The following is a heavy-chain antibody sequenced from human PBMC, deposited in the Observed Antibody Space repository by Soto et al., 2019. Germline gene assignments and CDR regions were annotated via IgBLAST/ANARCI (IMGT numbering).Heavy chain of an antibody. Sequence: LRLSCAASGFTFDDYAMHWVRQAPGKGLEWVSGISWNSGSIGYADSVKGRFTISRDNAKNSLYLQMNSLRAEDTALYYCAKGNPLTGFGVADAFDIWGQGTMVTVSS. V-gene: IGHV3-9*01. CDR2: ISWNSGSI. J-gene: IGHJ3*02. CDR1: GFTFDDYA. CDR3: AKGNPLTGFGVADAFDI. D-gene: IGHD3-3*01.